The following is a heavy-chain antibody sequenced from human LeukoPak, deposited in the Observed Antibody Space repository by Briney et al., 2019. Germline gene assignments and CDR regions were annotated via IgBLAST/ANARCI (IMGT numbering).Heavy chain of an antibody. V-gene: IGHV3-21*01. D-gene: IGHD1-26*01. CDR1: GFTFSSYS. Sequence: GGSLRLSCAASGFTFSSYSMNWVRQAPGKGLESVSSISSGSSYIYYADSVKGRFTISRDNAKNSLYLQMNSLRAEDTAVYYCARDDSGSYPFDYWGQGTLVTVSS. CDR3: ARDDSGSYPFDY. J-gene: IGHJ4*02. CDR2: ISSGSSYI.